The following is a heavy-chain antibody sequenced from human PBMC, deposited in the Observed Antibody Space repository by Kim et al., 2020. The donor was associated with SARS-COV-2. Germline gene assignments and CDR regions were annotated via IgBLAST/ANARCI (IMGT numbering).Heavy chain of an antibody. CDR2: ST. V-gene: IGHV4-39*01. CDR3: ASSSAMKGDY. J-gene: IGHJ4*02. D-gene: IGHD5-18*01. Sequence: STYYNPSRKSRVTISVDTSKNQFSLKLSSVTAADTAVYYCASSSAMKGDYWGQGTLVTVSS.